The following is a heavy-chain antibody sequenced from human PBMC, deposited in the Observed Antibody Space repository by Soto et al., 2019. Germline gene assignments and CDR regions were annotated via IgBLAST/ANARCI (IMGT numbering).Heavy chain of an antibody. CDR1: GFTFSSYG. Sequence: QVQLVESGGGVVQPGRSLRLSCAASGFTFSSYGMHWVRQATGKGLEWVAVIWYDGSNNYYADSVKCRFTISRDNSKNTLDLQMNSLRAEDTAVYYCARTYDRYGDYEAFDIWGQGTMVPVSS. CDR3: ARTYDRYGDYEAFDI. V-gene: IGHV3-33*01. CDR2: IWYDGSNN. D-gene: IGHD4-17*01. J-gene: IGHJ3*02.